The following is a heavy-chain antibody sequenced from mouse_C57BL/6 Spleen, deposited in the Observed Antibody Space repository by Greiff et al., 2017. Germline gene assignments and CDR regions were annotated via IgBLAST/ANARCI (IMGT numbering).Heavy chain of an antibody. J-gene: IGHJ4*01. Sequence: VQGVESGAELVKPGASVKLSCKASGYTFTEYTIHWVKRRSGQGLEWIGWFYPGSGSIKYNEKFKDKATLTADKSSSTVYMELSRLTSEDSAVYFCARHEDGYDNYYYAMDYWGQGTSVTVSS. CDR3: ARHEDGYDNYYYAMDY. CDR2: FYPGSGSI. D-gene: IGHD2-2*01. V-gene: IGHV1-62-2*01. CDR1: GYTFTEYT.